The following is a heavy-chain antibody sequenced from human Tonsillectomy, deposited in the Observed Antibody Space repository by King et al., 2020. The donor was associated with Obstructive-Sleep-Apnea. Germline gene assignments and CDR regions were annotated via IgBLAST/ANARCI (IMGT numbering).Heavy chain of an antibody. J-gene: IGHJ4*02. CDR1: GFTFSRYA. D-gene: IGHD6-6*01. Sequence: VQLVESGGGVVQPGRSLRLSCAASGFTFSRYAMHWVRQAPGTGLQWVAAISYDENDNYYADSVKGRFTISRDNSKNTLSLQMNSLRAEDTAVYYCASAGAVRRSQGSDYWGQGDLVTVSS. CDR2: ISYDENDN. V-gene: IGHV3-30*04. CDR3: ASAGAVRRSQGSDY.